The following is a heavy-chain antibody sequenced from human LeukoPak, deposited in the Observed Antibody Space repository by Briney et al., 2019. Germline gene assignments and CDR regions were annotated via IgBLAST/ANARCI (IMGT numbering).Heavy chain of an antibody. V-gene: IGHV1-69*04. J-gene: IGHJ4*02. CDR3: AKDLRVYSSG. D-gene: IGHD6-25*01. Sequence: SVKVSCKASGGTFSSYAISWVRQAPGQGLEWMGRIIPILGIANYAQKFQGRVTITADKSTSTAYMELSSLRAEDTAVYFCAKDLRVYSSGWGQGTLVTVSS. CDR2: IIPILGIA. CDR1: GGTFSSYA.